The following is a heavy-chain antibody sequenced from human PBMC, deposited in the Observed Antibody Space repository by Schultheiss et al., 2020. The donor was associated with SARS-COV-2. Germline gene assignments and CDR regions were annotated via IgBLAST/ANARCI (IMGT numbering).Heavy chain of an antibody. J-gene: IGHJ4*02. V-gene: IGHV3-23*01. CDR3: ATQRYCPGGVCLWGNDY. CDR2: VGGDGGRT. D-gene: IGHD2-8*02. CDR1: GFTFSNFA. Sequence: GGSLRLSCAASGFTFSNFAMSWVRRPPGRGLEWVSVVGGDGGRTYYADSVKGRFTISRDSAKNSLYLQMNSLRAEDTAVYFCATQRYCPGGVCLWGNDYWGQGTLVTVSS.